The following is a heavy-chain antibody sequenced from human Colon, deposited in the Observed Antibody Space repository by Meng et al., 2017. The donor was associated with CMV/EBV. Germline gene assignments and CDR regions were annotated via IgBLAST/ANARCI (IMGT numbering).Heavy chain of an antibody. V-gene: IGHV4-59*01. CDR1: GGSISSYY. CDR2: IYYSGST. D-gene: IGHD6-19*01. J-gene: IGHJ6*02. Sequence: SETLSLTCTVSGGSISSYYWSWIRQPPGKGLEWIGYIYYSGSTNYNPYLKSRVTISVDTSKNQFSLKLSSVTAADTAVYYCAREGRGIAVAGTIHYYYGMDVWGQGTTVTVSS. CDR3: AREGRGIAVAGTIHYYYGMDV.